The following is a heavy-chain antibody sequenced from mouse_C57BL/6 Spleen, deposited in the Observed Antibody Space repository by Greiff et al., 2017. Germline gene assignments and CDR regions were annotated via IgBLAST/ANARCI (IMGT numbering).Heavy chain of an antibody. J-gene: IGHJ2*01. CDR1: GYTFTSYW. CDR3: ARWMVTTTGDY. Sequence: QVQLQQPGAELVKPGASVKMSCKASGYTFTSYWITWVKQRPGQGLEWIGDIYPGSGSTNYNEKFKSKATLTVDTSASTAYMQLSSLTSEDSAVYYCARWMVTTTGDYWGQGTTLTVSS. CDR2: IYPGSGST. V-gene: IGHV1-55*01. D-gene: IGHD2-2*01.